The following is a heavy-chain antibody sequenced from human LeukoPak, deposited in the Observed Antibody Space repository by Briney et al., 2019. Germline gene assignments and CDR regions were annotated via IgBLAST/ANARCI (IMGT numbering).Heavy chain of an antibody. D-gene: IGHD4-17*01. CDR1: GFTFSSYA. J-gene: IGHJ6*02. CDR3: AKDPDYAGHYCYYYGMDV. CDR2: ISGSGGST. Sequence: GGSLRLSCAASGFTFSSYAMSWVRQAPGKGLEWVSAISGSGGSTYYADSVKGRFTISRDNSKNTLYLQMNSLRAEDTAVYYCAKDPDYAGHYCYYYGMDVWGQGTTVTVSS. V-gene: IGHV3-23*01.